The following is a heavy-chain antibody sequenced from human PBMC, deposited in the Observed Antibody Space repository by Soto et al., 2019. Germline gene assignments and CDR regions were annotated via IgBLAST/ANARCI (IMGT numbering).Heavy chain of an antibody. Sequence: PSETLSLTCAVYGGSFSGYYWSWIRQPPGKGLEWIGEINHSGSTNYNPSLKSRVTISVDTSKNQFSLKLSSVTAADTAVYYCTLRSSSWYGFYYYGMDVWGQGTTVTVSS. CDR2: INHSGST. D-gene: IGHD6-13*01. CDR3: TLRSSSWYGFYYYGMDV. J-gene: IGHJ6*02. V-gene: IGHV4-34*01. CDR1: GGSFSGYY.